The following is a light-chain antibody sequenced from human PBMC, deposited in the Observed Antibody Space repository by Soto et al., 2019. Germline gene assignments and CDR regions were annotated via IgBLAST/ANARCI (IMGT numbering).Light chain of an antibody. CDR1: NIGSKS. Sequence: SYELTQPPSVSVAPGKTARITCGGNNIGSKSVHCYQQKPGQAPVLVIYYDSDRPSGIPERFSGSNSGNTATLTISRVEAGDEADYFCQVWDSSSDPYVFGTGTKLTVL. CDR2: YDS. V-gene: IGLV3-21*04. J-gene: IGLJ1*01. CDR3: QVWDSSSDPYV.